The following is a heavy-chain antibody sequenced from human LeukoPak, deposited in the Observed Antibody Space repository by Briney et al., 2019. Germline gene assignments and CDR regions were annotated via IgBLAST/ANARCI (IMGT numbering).Heavy chain of an antibody. Sequence: PGGSLRLSCAASGFTFSNYWMSWVRQAPGKGLEWVANIKQDGSEKYYVDSVKGRFTISRDNAKNTLYLQMNSLRADDTAVYYCARRNPSCYGRQCYYYMDVWGRGTPVTVSS. V-gene: IGHV3-7*01. CDR2: IKQDGSEK. CDR1: GFTFSNYW. D-gene: IGHD2-2*01. J-gene: IGHJ6*03. CDR3: ARRNPSCYGRQCYYYMDV.